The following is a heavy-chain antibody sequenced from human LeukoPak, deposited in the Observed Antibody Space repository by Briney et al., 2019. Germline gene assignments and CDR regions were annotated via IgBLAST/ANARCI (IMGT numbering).Heavy chain of an antibody. D-gene: IGHD3-10*01. CDR1: GGSISSYH. CDR3: ARGPRISLVRGALELDY. Sequence: SETLSLTCTVSGGSISSYHWNWIRQPPGKGLEWIGYIYYSGSTNYNPSLTSRLTISVDTSKNQFYLTLSSVTAADTAVYYCARGPRISLVRGALELDYWGQGTLVTVSS. V-gene: IGHV4-59*01. J-gene: IGHJ4*02. CDR2: IYYSGST.